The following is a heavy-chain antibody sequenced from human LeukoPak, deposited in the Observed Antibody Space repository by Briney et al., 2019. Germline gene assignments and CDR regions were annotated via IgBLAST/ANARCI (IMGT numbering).Heavy chain of an antibody. D-gene: IGHD2-15*01. CDR2: ISSDSGAI. V-gene: IGHV3-48*01. Sequence: GGSLRLSCGASGLTFSTYSMNWVRQAPGKGLEWVSYISSDSGAIYYADSVKGRFTISRDTAKNSLYLQMNSLRAEDTAVYYCARATQPGFDPWGQGTLVTVSS. CDR1: GLTFSTYS. CDR3: ARATQPGFDP. J-gene: IGHJ5*02.